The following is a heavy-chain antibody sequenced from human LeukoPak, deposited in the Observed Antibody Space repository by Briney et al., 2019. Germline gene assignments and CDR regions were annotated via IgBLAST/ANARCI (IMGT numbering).Heavy chain of an antibody. D-gene: IGHD2-2*02. CDR3: AKDDCSSTSCYIRYYYYGMDV. Sequence: GGSLRLSCAASEFTFSSYAMSWVRQAPGKGLEWVSAISGSGGSTYYADSVKGRFTISRDNSKNTLYLQMNSLRAEDTAVYYCAKDDCSSTSCYIRYYYYGMDVWGQGTTVTVCS. J-gene: IGHJ6*02. V-gene: IGHV3-23*01. CDR2: ISGSGGST. CDR1: EFTFSSYA.